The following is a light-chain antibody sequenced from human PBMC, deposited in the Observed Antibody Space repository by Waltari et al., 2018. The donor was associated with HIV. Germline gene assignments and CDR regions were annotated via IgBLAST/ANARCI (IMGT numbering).Light chain of an antibody. CDR2: AAS. J-gene: IGKJ5*01. Sequence: DIPMTQSPSSLSASVGDRVTVTCRASQGVRNELAWFQQKPGQDTQRLLYAASDLQSGVPSRFSGSGSETYFTLTITDLQPEDSATYFCLQHNSYPLITFGQGTRLEI. CDR1: QGVRNE. CDR3: LQHNSYPLIT. V-gene: IGKV1-17*02.